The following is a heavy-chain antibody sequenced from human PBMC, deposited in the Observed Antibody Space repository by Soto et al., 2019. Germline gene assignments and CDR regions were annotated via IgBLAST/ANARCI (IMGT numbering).Heavy chain of an antibody. D-gene: IGHD5-12*01. V-gene: IGHV4-59*12. CDR2: IYYSGST. Sequence: SETLSLTCTVSDDSISSYYWSWIRQPPGKGLEWIGYIYYSGSTTYNPSLKSRVTISLDSSKNQFSLKLSSVTAADTAVYYCATFRARRGFDYWGQGTLVTVSS. CDR3: ATFRARRGFDY. CDR1: DDSISSYY. J-gene: IGHJ4*02.